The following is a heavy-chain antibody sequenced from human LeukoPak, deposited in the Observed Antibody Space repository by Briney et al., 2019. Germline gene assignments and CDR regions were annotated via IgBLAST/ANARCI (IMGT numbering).Heavy chain of an antibody. V-gene: IGHV3-30*02. J-gene: IGHJ3*02. Sequence: GGSLRLSCAASGFIFNSYGMHWVRQAPGKGLEWVAFIRYDGSNKYYADSVKGRFTISRDNSKNTLYLQMNSLRAEDTAVYYCAREQAVGHDAFDIWGQGTMVTVSS. CDR2: IRYDGSNK. CDR3: AREQAVGHDAFDI. CDR1: GFIFNSYG. D-gene: IGHD6-19*01.